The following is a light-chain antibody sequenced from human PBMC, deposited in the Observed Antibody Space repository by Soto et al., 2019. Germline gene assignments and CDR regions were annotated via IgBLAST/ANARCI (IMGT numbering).Light chain of an antibody. Sequence: QSVLTQPASVSGSPGQSITISCTGTSSSNIGAGYDVHWYQQLPGTAPRLLIYDNNNRPSGVPARFSVSKSDTSASLAITGLQPEDEADYYCQSYDSSLSGSYVFGTGTKVTVL. V-gene: IGLV1-40*01. CDR2: DNN. CDR1: SSNIGAGYD. CDR3: QSYDSSLSGSYV. J-gene: IGLJ1*01.